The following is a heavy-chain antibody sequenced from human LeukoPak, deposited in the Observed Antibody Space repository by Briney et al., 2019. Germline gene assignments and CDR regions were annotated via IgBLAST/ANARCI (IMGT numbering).Heavy chain of an antibody. J-gene: IGHJ6*02. CDR3: ARLPSGGASGYYYYGMDV. CDR2: MNPNSGNT. V-gene: IGHV1-8*01. CDR1: GYTFTSYD. Sequence: ASVKVSCKASGYTFTSYDINRVRQATGQGLEWMGWMNPNSGNTGYAQKFQGRVTMTRNTSISTAYMELSSLRSEDTAVYYCARLPSGGASGYYYYGMDVWGQGTTVTVSS. D-gene: IGHD3-16*01.